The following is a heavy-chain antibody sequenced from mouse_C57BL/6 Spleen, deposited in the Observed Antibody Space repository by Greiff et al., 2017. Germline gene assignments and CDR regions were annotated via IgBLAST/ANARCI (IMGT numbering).Heavy chain of an antibody. CDR1: GFNIKNTY. CDR2: IDPANGNT. Sequence: EVKVVESVAELVRPGASVKLSCTASGFNIKNTYMHWVKQRPEQGLEWIGRIDPANGNTKYAPKFQGKATITADTSSNTAYLQLSSLTSEDTAIYYCARGDYGEAWFAYWGQETLVTVSA. CDR3: ARGDYGEAWFAY. D-gene: IGHD2-4*01. V-gene: IGHV14-3*01. J-gene: IGHJ3*01.